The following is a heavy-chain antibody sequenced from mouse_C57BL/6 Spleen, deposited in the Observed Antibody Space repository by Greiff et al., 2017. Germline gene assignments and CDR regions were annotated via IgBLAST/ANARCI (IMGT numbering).Heavy chain of an antibody. D-gene: IGHD1-3*01. J-gene: IGHJ2*01. Sequence: EVQRVESEGGLVQPGSSMKLSCTASGFTFSDYYMAWVRQVPEKGLEWVAHINYDGSSTYYLDSLKSRFIISRDNAKNILYLQMSSLKSEDTATYYCAREDIAFDYWGQGTTLTVSS. CDR1: GFTFSDYY. CDR3: AREDIAFDY. CDR2: INYDGSST. V-gene: IGHV5-16*01.